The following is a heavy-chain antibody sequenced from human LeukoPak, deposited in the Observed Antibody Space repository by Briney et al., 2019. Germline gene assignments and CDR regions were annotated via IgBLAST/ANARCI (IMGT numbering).Heavy chain of an antibody. CDR3: ARVRGYYRDAFDI. D-gene: IGHD3-22*01. V-gene: IGHV1-8*01. J-gene: IGHJ3*02. Sequence: ATVKVSCKASGYTFTSYDINWVRQAPGQGLEWMGGMNPNSGNTGYAQKFQGRVTMTRNTSISTAYMELSSLRSEDTAVYYCARVRGYYRDAFDIWGQGTMVTVSS. CDR1: GYTFTSYD. CDR2: MNPNSGNT.